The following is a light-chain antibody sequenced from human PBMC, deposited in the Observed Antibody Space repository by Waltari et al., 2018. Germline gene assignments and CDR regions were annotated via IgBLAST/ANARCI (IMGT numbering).Light chain of an antibody. V-gene: IGKV1-5*03. Sequence: DIQLTQSPSTLSASVGDRVTLTRQARQSITTWLAWYQQKPGKAPKLLIYKASSLESGVPSRFSGSGSGTEFTLTISSLQPDDFATYYCQQYTNYYRTFGEGTKVEI. CDR3: QQYTNYYRT. CDR1: QSITTW. J-gene: IGKJ1*01. CDR2: KAS.